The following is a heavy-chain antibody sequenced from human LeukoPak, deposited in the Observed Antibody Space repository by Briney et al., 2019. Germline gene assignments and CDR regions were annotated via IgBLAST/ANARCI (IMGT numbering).Heavy chain of an antibody. D-gene: IGHD1-26*01. CDR1: GGSISSYY. J-gene: IGHJ4*02. V-gene: IGHV4-59*01. CDR2: IYYSGST. Sequence: SETLSLTCTVSGGSISSYYWSWIRQPPGKGLEWIGYIYYSGSTNYNPSLKSRVTISVETSKNQFSLKLSSVTAADTAVYYCARGSYSGSYVDWGQGTLVTVSS. CDR3: ARGSYSGSYVD.